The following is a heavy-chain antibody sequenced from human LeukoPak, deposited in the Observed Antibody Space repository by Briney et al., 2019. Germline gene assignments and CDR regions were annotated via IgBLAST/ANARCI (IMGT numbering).Heavy chain of an antibody. CDR2: IYTSGST. Sequence: PSQTLSLTCTVSGGSISSGSYYWSWIRQPAGKGLEWIGRIYTSGSTNYNPSLKSRVTISVDTSKNQFSLKLSSVTAADTAVYYCARVRSYYGSGTSWDYYYYYYMDVWGKGTTVTVSS. V-gene: IGHV4-61*02. CDR3: ARVRSYYGSGTSWDYYYYYYMDV. J-gene: IGHJ6*03. CDR1: GGSISSGSYY. D-gene: IGHD3-10*01.